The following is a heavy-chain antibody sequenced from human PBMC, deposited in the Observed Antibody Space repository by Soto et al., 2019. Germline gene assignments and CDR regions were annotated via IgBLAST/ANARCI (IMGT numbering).Heavy chain of an antibody. Sequence: GESLKISCKASGYSITSYWIAWVRQMPGQGLEWMGIIFPDDSDTRYSPSFQGQVTISADKSISTAYVQWSSLKASDTAMYYCTRGGVATRNFDYWSQGTLVTVSS. V-gene: IGHV5-51*01. CDR3: TRGGVATRNFDY. CDR2: IFPDDSDT. CDR1: GYSITSYW. J-gene: IGHJ4*02. D-gene: IGHD3-3*01.